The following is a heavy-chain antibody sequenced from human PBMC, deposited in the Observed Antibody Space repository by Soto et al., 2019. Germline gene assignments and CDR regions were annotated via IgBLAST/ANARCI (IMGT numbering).Heavy chain of an antibody. CDR3: ARGFGELLFGVVFTYFQH. CDR1: GFTFDDYA. CDR2: ISWNSGSI. Sequence: GGSLRLSCAASGFTFDDYAMHWVRQAPGKGLEWVSGISWNSGSIGYADSVKGRFTISRDNAKNSLYLQMNSLRAEDTALYYCARGFGELLFGVVFTYFQHWGQGTLVTVSS. J-gene: IGHJ1*01. D-gene: IGHD3-10*01. V-gene: IGHV3-9*01.